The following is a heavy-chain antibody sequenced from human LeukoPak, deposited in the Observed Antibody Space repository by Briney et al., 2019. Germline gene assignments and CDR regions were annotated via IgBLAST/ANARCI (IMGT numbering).Heavy chain of an antibody. J-gene: IGHJ4*02. CDR3: ARAPYSYDTFDY. V-gene: IGHV3-21*01. CDR1: GFTFSSYS. D-gene: IGHD5-18*01. CDR2: ISNSSSYI. Sequence: GGSLRLSCAASGFTFSSYSMNWVRQAPGKGLEWVSSISNSSSYIYYADSVKGRFTISRDNAKNSLYLQMNSLRAEDTAVYYCARAPYSYDTFDYWGQGTLVTVSS.